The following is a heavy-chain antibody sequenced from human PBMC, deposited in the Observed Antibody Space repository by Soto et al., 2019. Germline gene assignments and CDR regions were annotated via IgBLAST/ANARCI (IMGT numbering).Heavy chain of an antibody. Sequence: QVQLVQSGAEVKKPGASVKVSCKASGYTFTSYAMHWVRQAPGQRLEWMGWINAGNGNTKYSQKFQGRVTITRDTSASTAYMELSSLRSEDTAVYYCARLGYCSSTSCEKDNYWGQGTLVTVSS. J-gene: IGHJ4*02. D-gene: IGHD2-2*01. V-gene: IGHV1-3*01. CDR3: ARLGYCSSTSCEKDNY. CDR2: INAGNGNT. CDR1: GYTFTSYA.